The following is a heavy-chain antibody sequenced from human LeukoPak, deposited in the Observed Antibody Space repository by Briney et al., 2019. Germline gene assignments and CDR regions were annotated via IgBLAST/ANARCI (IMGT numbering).Heavy chain of an antibody. CDR2: ISYDGSNK. J-gene: IGHJ4*02. V-gene: IGHV3-30*19. CDR1: GFTFSSYG. CDR3: TRGTNDYGGIERKKPFDY. Sequence: GGFLRLSCAASGFTFSSYGMHWVRQAPGKGLEWVAVISYDGSNKYYVDTVKGRFTISRDNSKNTLYLQMSSLRAEDTAVYYCTRGTNDYGGIERKKPFDYWGQGTLVTVS. D-gene: IGHD4-23*01.